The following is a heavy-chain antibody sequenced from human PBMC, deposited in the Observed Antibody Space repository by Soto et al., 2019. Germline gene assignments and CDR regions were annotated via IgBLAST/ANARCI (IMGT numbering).Heavy chain of an antibody. CDR3: ASQVAAAGTHLYFYGLDA. CDR2: IDSDGSST. V-gene: IGHV3-74*01. D-gene: IGHD6-25*01. J-gene: IGHJ6*01. CDR1: GFTFRSYW. Sequence: EVQLVESGGGLVQPGGSLRLSCAASGFTFRSYWMHWVRQVPGKGLVWVSRIDSDGSSTNYADSVKGRFTISRDNAKNAVYLQMNRLRSEDTGVYYCASQVAAAGTHLYFYGLDAWGQGTTVTVS.